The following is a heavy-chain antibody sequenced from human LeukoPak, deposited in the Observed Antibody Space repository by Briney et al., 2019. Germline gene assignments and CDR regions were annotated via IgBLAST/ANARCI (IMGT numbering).Heavy chain of an antibody. D-gene: IGHD1-14*01. Sequence: GSLELSWSGSGFPFKSYWVKWVRQAPGKGLEWVANIKQDGSEKYYVDSVKGRFTISRDNAKSSLYLQMSNLRAEDTAVYYCARGQGTGYWGQGTLVTVSS. CDR3: ARGQGTGY. V-gene: IGHV3-7*01. CDR1: GFPFKSYW. J-gene: IGHJ4*02. CDR2: IKQDGSEK.